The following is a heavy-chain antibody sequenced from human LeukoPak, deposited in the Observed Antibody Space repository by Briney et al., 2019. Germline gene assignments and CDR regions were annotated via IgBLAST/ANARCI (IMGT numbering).Heavy chain of an antibody. Sequence: GESLRLSCAASGFTFSSYWMTWVRQAPGKGLEWVANIKQDGSEKYYVDSVKGRFTISRDNAENSLYLQMNGLRVEDTAVYYCASTYYYGVWFDPWGQGTQVTVSS. V-gene: IGHV3-7*01. D-gene: IGHD3-22*01. CDR2: IKQDGSEK. J-gene: IGHJ5*02. CDR1: GFTFSSYW. CDR3: ASTYYYGVWFDP.